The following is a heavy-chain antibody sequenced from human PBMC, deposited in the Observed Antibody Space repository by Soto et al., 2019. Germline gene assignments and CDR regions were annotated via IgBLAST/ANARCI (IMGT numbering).Heavy chain of an antibody. CDR3: AKDRDSSGWFDY. J-gene: IGHJ4*02. Sequence: GGSLRLSCAASGFTFSSYGMHWVRQAPGKGLEWVAVISYDGSNKYYADSVKGRFTISRDNSKNTLYLQMNSLRAEDTAVYYCAKDRDSSGWFDYWGQGTLVTVSS. D-gene: IGHD6-19*01. CDR2: ISYDGSNK. V-gene: IGHV3-30*18. CDR1: GFTFSSYG.